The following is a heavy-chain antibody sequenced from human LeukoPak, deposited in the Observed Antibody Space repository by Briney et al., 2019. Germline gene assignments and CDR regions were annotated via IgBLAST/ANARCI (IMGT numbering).Heavy chain of an antibody. CDR1: GFTFSSYA. D-gene: IGHD6-13*01. V-gene: IGHV3-23*01. Sequence: GGSLRLSCAASGFTFSSYAMSWVRQAPGKGLEWVSTISGNGDYTYYADSVKSRFTISRDNSKNTLYLQMNSLRADDTAVYYCAKRGIAAAASFDYWGQGTLVSVSS. CDR3: AKRGIAAAASFDY. CDR2: ISGNGDYT. J-gene: IGHJ4*02.